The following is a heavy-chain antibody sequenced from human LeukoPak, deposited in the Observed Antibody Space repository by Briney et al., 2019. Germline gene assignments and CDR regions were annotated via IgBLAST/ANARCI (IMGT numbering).Heavy chain of an antibody. J-gene: IGHJ5*02. CDR3: AREAPNWFDP. CDR1: GYTISDYF. Sequence: ASVKASCKASGYTISDYFMHWVRQAPGQGLEWMGWINPNTNGINYAQKFQGRVTITADKSTSTAYMELSSLRSEDTAVYYCAREAPNWFDPWGQGTLVTVSS. V-gene: IGHV1-2*02. CDR2: INPNTNGI.